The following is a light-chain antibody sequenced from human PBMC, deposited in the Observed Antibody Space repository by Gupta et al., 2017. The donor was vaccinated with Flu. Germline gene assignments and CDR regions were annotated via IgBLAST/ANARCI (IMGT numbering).Light chain of an antibody. CDR1: SRDVGRSNS. V-gene: IGLV2-14*03. J-gene: IGLJ1*01. CDR2: DVT. Sequence: QTALTQPASVSGSPGQSVTISCTGTSRDVGRSNSVSWYQQHPGKAPKLIIYDVTNRPSGVSSRFSGSKSGNTASLTISGLEAEDESDYFCSSYTSTNTFSVFGSGTKVTVL. CDR3: SSYTSTNTFSV.